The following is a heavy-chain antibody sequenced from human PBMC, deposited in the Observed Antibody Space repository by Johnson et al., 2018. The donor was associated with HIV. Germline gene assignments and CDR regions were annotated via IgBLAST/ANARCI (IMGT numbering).Heavy chain of an antibody. V-gene: IGHV3-11*01. CDR2: ISSSGSTI. Sequence: VQLVESGGGLVKPGGSLRLSCAASGFTFSDYYMSWIRQAPGKGLEWVSYISSSGSTIYYADSVKGRFTISRDNGKNSLYLQMNSLRAEDTALYYCARGVTYYYDSTGYPHAFDIWGQGTMVTVSS. CDR1: GFTFSDYY. CDR3: ARGVTYYYDSTGYPHAFDI. J-gene: IGHJ3*02. D-gene: IGHD3-22*01.